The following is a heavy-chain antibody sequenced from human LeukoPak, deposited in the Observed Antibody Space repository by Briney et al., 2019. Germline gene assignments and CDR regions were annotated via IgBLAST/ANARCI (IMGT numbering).Heavy chain of an antibody. D-gene: IGHD3-10*01. J-gene: IGHJ4*02. CDR3: ARDLWFGETLDY. CDR2: ISSSSSYI. Sequence: GGSLRLSCAASGFTFSSYSMNWVRQAPGKGLEWVSSISSSSSYIYYADSVKGRFTISRDNAKNSLYLQTNSLRAEDTAVYYCARDLWFGETLDYWGQGTLVTVSS. V-gene: IGHV3-21*01. CDR1: GFTFSSYS.